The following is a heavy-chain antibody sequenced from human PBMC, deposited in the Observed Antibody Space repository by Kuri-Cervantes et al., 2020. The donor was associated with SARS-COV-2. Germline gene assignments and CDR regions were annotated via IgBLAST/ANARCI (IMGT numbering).Heavy chain of an antibody. J-gene: IGHJ4*02. V-gene: IGHV3-43*01. D-gene: IGHD4-23*01. CDR1: GFTFDDYT. Sequence: GESLKISCAASGFTFDDYTMHWVRQAPGKGLEWVSLISWDGGSTYYADSVKGRFTISRDNSKNSLYLQMNSLRAEDTAVYYCATPAPEYGGNSGGWVFWGQGTLVTVSS. CDR3: ATPAPEYGGNSGGWVF. CDR2: ISWDGGST.